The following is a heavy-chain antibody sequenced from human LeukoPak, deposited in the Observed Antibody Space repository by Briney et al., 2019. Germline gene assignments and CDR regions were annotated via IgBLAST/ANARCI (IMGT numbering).Heavy chain of an antibody. CDR2: IIPILGIP. D-gene: IGHD2-21*02. V-gene: IGHV1-69*04. Sequence: SVKVSCKASGGTFSSYAISWVRQAPGQGLEWMGRIIPILGIPNYAQKFQGRVTITADKSTTTAYMELSSLRSEDTAVYYCATEAIVVVTARDCWYFDLWGRGTLVTVSS. J-gene: IGHJ2*01. CDR3: ATEAIVVVTARDCWYFDL. CDR1: GGTFSSYA.